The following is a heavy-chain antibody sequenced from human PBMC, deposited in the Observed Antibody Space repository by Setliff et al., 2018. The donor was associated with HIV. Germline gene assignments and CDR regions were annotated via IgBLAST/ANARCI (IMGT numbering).Heavy chain of an antibody. V-gene: IGHV4-39*01. CDR3: ARIQWLVPGGWFDP. CDR2: IYCSGNT. D-gene: IGHD6-19*01. CDR1: GGSLSSSSYS. J-gene: IGHJ5*02. Sequence: PSETLSLTCTVSGGSLSSSSYSWGWIRQPPGKGLEWITIIYCSGNTYYNPSLKSRITLSVDTSKNQFSLRLTSVTASDTAVYYCARIQWLVPGGWFDPWGQGTLVTVSS.